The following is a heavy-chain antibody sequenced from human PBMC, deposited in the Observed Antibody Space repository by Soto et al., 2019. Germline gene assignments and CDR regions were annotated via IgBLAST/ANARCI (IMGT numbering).Heavy chain of an antibody. J-gene: IGHJ5*02. V-gene: IGHV4-4*07. D-gene: IGHD3-3*01. Sequence: QVQLQESGPGLVKPSETLSLTCTVSGGAIGGYYWTWIRQPAGKGLEWIGRIYSSGGTKYNPSLKSRVTMSLDTSKNQFSLILSSVTAADTAVYYCARGQRFSDSFDPWGQGTLVTVSS. CDR3: ARGQRFSDSFDP. CDR2: IYSSGGT. CDR1: GGAIGGYY.